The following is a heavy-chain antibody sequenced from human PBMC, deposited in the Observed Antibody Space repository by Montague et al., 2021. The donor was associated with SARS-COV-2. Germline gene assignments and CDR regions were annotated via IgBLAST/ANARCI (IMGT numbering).Heavy chain of an antibody. CDR3: ARHSGRDTIFGVVIIPDAFDI. J-gene: IGHJ3*02. Sequence: SETLSLTCTVSGSSISSSSYYWGWIRQPPGKGLEWIGSIYYSGSTYYNPSLESRVTISVDTSKNQFSLKLSSVTAADTAVYYCARHSGRDTIFGVVIIPDAFDIWGQGTMVTVSS. CDR2: IYYSGST. D-gene: IGHD3-3*01. V-gene: IGHV4-39*01. CDR1: GSSISSSSYY.